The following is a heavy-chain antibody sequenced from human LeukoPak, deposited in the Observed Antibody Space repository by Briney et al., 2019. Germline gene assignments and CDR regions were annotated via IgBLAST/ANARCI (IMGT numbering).Heavy chain of an antibody. V-gene: IGHV4-59*01. D-gene: IGHD1-1*01. Sequence: SETLSLTCTVSGGSISSYYWSWIRQPPGKGLEWIGYVYYRGSTNYNPSLKSRVTISVDTSKNQFSLKLSSVTAADTAVYHCARDSRTTTAFDIWGQGTWSPSLQ. CDR1: GGSISSYY. CDR3: ARDSRTTTAFDI. CDR2: VYYRGST. J-gene: IGHJ3*02.